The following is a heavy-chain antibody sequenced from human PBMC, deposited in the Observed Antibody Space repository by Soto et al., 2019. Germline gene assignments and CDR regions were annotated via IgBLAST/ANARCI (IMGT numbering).Heavy chain of an antibody. J-gene: IGHJ5*01. Sequence: QVQLQESGPGLVRPSETLSLTCTVSGASLTSGSYYWSWVRQPPGQGLEWIAYIYRSGSTDYNPSLKSRATISVDTSKNQFSLRLTSVPPADTAMYYCARWKYSYADLPGDWFDSWGQGTLVTVSS. V-gene: IGHV4-61*01. CDR3: ARWKYSYADLPGDWFDS. CDR2: IYRSGST. CDR1: GASLTSGSYY. D-gene: IGHD3-16*01.